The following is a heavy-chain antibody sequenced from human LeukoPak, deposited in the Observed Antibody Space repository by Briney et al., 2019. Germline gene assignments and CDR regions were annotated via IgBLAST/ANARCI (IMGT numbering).Heavy chain of an antibody. V-gene: IGHV3-23*01. CDR3: ARDLTGAVFDF. Sequence: GGSLRLSCAASGFTFNSYAISWVRQAPGKGLEWVSVISGSAGSTYYADSVKGRFTISRDNSKNTLYLQMNSLRAEDTAVYYCARDLTGAVFDFWGQGTLVTVSS. CDR1: GFTFNSYA. D-gene: IGHD1-26*01. J-gene: IGHJ4*02. CDR2: ISGSAGST.